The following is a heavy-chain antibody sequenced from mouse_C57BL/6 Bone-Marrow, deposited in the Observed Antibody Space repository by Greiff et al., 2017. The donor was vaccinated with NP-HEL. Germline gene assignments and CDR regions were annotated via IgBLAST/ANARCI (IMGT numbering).Heavy chain of an antibody. D-gene: IGHD2-2*01. V-gene: IGHV6-3*01. Sequence: EVKLEESGGGLVQPGGSMKLSCVASGFTFSNYWMNWVRQSPEKGLEWVAQIRLKSDNYATHYAESVKGRFTISRDDSKSSVYLQMNNLRAEDTGIYYCTGELWLRRGDWYFDVWGTGTTVTVSS. CDR1: GFTFSNYW. CDR2: IRLKSDNYAT. J-gene: IGHJ1*03. CDR3: TGELWLRRGDWYFDV.